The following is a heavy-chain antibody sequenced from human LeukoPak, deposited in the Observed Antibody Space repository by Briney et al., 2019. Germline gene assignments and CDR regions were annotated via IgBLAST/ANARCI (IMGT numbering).Heavy chain of an antibody. Sequence: GGSLRLSCAASGFTFSSYRVNWVRQAPGKGLEWVASIRQGESERYYVDSVNGRFTISRDNAKNSLYLQMDSLRVEDTAVYYCARGDSSAFDIWGQGTMVTVSS. V-gene: IGHV3-7*04. D-gene: IGHD3-22*01. CDR3: ARGDSSAFDI. CDR2: IRQGESER. J-gene: IGHJ3*02. CDR1: GFTFSSYR.